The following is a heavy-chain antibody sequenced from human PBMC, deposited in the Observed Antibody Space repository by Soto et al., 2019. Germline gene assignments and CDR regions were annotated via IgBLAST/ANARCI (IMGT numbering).Heavy chain of an antibody. CDR1: GYTFTSNS. J-gene: IGHJ3*02. Sequence: APVKVSCKASGYTFTSNSMHWVRQAPGQGLEWMGWISAYNGNTNYAQKLQGRVTMTTDTSTSTAYMELRSLRSDDTAVYYCARDMEQLVSADAFDIWAKGQWSPSL. V-gene: IGHV1-18*04. D-gene: IGHD6-13*01. CDR3: ARDMEQLVSADAFDI. CDR2: ISAYNGNT.